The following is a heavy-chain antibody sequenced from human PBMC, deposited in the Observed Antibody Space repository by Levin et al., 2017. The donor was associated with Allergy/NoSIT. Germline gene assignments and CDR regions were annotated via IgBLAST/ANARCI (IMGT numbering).Heavy chain of an antibody. CDR2: ISGSGDTT. CDR3: AKSPTIQLWSFDYYYYGMDV. Sequence: GGSLRLSCAASGFTFSNYAMTWVRQAPGKGLEWVSDISGSGDTTSYADSVKGRFTISRDNSKNTLYLQMNSLRAEDTAVYYCAKSPTIQLWSFDYYYYGMDVWGQGTTVTVSS. V-gene: IGHV3-23*01. J-gene: IGHJ6*02. D-gene: IGHD5-18*01. CDR1: GFTFSNYA.